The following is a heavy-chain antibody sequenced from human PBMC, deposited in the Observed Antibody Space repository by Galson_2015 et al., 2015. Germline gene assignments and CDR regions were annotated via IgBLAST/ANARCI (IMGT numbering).Heavy chain of an antibody. V-gene: IGHV3-30-3*01. CDR3: ARGRGWETLRKSPFDY. J-gene: IGHJ4*02. Sequence: SLRLSCAASGFTFSSYAMHWVRQAPGKGLEWVAVISYDGSNKYYADSVKGRFTISRDNSRDTLYLQMNSLRAEDTAVDYCARGRGWETLRKSPFDYWGQGTLVTVSS. D-gene: IGHD1-26*01. CDR1: GFTFSSYA. CDR2: ISYDGSNK.